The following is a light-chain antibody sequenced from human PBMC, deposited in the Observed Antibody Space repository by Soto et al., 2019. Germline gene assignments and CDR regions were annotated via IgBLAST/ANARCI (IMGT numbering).Light chain of an antibody. CDR1: QSVSSSY. Sequence: EIVLTQSPGTLSLSPGERATLSCRASQSVSSSYLAWYQQNRGQAPRLLIHGASSRAPGIPDRFGGSGSGTDFTLTISRLEPEDFAVYYCQQYGTSYTFGQGTK. V-gene: IGKV3-20*01. CDR3: QQYGTSYT. CDR2: GAS. J-gene: IGKJ2*01.